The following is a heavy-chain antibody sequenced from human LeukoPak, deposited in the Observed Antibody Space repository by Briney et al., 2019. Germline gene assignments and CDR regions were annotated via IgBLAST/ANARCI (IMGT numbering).Heavy chain of an antibody. J-gene: IGHJ4*02. CDR2: ISEDGTKK. V-gene: IGHV3-30*18. D-gene: IGHD6-13*01. Sequence: GGSLRLSCAASGFTFSSYWMHCVRQAPGKGLEWVAVISEDGTKKNYAESVKGRFTISRDNSNNTLYLQMNSLRAEDTAVYYCAKDRETTASGTFDNWGQGTLVTVSS. CDR1: GFTFSSYW. CDR3: AKDRETTASGTFDN.